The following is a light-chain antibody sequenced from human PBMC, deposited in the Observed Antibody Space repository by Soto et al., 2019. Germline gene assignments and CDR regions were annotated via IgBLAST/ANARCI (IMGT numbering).Light chain of an antibody. Sequence: DIPMAQSPSTLSASVEDRVTVACRSSQSISSWLAWYQQKPGKAPKLLIYDASSLESGVPSRFSGSGSGTEFTITISSLQPDDFATYYCQHYDSYPWTFGQGTKVDIK. J-gene: IGKJ1*01. CDR3: QHYDSYPWT. CDR1: QSISSW. V-gene: IGKV1-5*01. CDR2: DAS.